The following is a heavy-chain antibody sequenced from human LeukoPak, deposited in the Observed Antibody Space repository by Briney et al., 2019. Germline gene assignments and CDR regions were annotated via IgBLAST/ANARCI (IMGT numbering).Heavy chain of an antibody. CDR1: GGTFANYA. Sequence: GASVKVSCKASGGTFANYAISWVRKAPGQGLERMGGIIPIFGTGHSAQKFQGRLTITADESTRTTYMELSSLRSEDTAVYYCAKGHDDFRQFDFWGQGTLVIVSS. J-gene: IGHJ4*02. CDR3: AKGHDDFRQFDF. CDR2: IIPIFGTG. D-gene: IGHD3-3*01. V-gene: IGHV1-69*13.